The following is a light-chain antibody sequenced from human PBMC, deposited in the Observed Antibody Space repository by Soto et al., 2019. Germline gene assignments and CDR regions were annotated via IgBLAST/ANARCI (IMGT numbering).Light chain of an antibody. V-gene: IGKV1-5*01. CDR1: QSISGW. Sequence: DIQMTQSPSTLSASLGDRVTITCRASQSISGWLDWYQQKPGKAPKLLIYDASSLESGVPSRFRGSGSGTEFTLTISSLQPDDVETDYGQQYNSYAWTFGQGTKVDIK. CDR2: DAS. J-gene: IGKJ1*01. CDR3: QQYNSYAWT.